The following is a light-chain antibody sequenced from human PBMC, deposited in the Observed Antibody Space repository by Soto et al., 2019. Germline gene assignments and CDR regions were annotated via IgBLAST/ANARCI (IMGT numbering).Light chain of an antibody. J-gene: IGKJ3*01. CDR2: DAS. CDR3: QQRSNWPPVFT. Sequence: EIVLTQSPATLSLSPGERATLSCRASQSVSSYLAWYQQKPVQAPRLLIYDASSRATGIPARFSGSGSGTDFTLTISSLEPEDFAVYYCQQRSNWPPVFTFGPGTKVDIK. CDR1: QSVSSY. V-gene: IGKV3-11*01.